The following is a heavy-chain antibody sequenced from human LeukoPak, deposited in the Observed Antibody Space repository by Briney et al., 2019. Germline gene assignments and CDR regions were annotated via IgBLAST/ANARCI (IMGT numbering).Heavy chain of an antibody. CDR1: GFTFDDYA. CDR3: AKDRDLGDYGVLYYFDY. CDR2: ISWNSGSI. J-gene: IGHJ4*02. Sequence: SGGSLRLSCAASGFTFDDYAMHWVRQAPGKGLEWVSGISWNSGSIGYADSVKGRFTISRDNAKNSLYLQMNSLRAEDTALYYCAKDRDLGDYGVLYYFDYWGQGTLVTVSS. D-gene: IGHD4-17*01. V-gene: IGHV3-9*01.